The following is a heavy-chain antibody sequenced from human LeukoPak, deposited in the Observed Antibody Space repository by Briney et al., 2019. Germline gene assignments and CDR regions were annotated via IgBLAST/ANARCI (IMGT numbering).Heavy chain of an antibody. V-gene: IGHV3-9*01. J-gene: IGHJ4*02. Sequence: PGGSLRLSCAASGFTFDDYAMHWVRQAPGKGLEWVSGISWNSGSIGYADSVKGRFTISRDNAKNTLYLQMNSLRAEDTAVYYCASSTRYWGQGTLVTVSS. CDR1: GFTFDDYA. CDR2: ISWNSGSI. CDR3: ASSTRY. D-gene: IGHD2/OR15-2a*01.